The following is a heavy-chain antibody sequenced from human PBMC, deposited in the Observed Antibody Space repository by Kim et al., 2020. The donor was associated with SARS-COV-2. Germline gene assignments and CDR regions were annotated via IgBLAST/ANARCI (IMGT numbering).Heavy chain of an antibody. Sequence: SETLSLTCTVSGGSISSGGYYWSWIRQHPGKGLEWIGYIYYSGSTYYNPSLKSRVTISVDTSKNQFSLKLSSVTAADTAVYYCAREVDSSGWSDYFDYWGQGALVTVSS. CDR2: IYYSGST. CDR1: GGSISSGGYY. D-gene: IGHD6-19*01. CDR3: AREVDSSGWSDYFDY. V-gene: IGHV4-31*03. J-gene: IGHJ4*02.